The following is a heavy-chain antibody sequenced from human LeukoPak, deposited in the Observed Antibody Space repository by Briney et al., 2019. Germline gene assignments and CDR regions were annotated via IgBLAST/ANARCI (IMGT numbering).Heavy chain of an antibody. CDR3: ARAPPYYYDSSGYYLGNDAFDI. CDR1: GYTFTSYA. CDR2: INAGNGNT. V-gene: IGHV1-3*01. Sequence: ASVKVSCKASGYTFTSYAMHWVRQAPGQRLEWMGWINAGNGNTKYSQKFQGRVTITRDTSASTAYMELSSLRSEDTAVYYCARAPPYYYDSSGYYLGNDAFDIWGQGTMVTVSS. D-gene: IGHD3-22*01. J-gene: IGHJ3*02.